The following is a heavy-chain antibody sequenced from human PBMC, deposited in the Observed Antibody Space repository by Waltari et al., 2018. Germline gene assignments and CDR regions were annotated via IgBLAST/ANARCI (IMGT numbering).Heavy chain of an antibody. V-gene: IGHV3-30*01. CDR1: GFTFSSYA. Sequence: QVQLVESGGGVVQPGRSLSLSCAASGFTFSSYAMHWLRQAPGKGLEWVAFISYDGSNKYYADSVKGRFTISRDNSKNTLYLQMNSLRAEDTAVYYCARESIAAALDYWGQGTLVTVSS. CDR2: ISYDGSNK. CDR3: ARESIAAALDY. D-gene: IGHD6-13*01. J-gene: IGHJ4*02.